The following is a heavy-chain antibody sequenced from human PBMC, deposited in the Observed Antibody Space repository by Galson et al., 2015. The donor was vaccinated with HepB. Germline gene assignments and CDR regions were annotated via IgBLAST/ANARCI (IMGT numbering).Heavy chain of an antibody. CDR3: ARDSDYVTPHAFDY. CDR2: IWYDGSNK. D-gene: IGHD4-17*01. V-gene: IGHV3-33*01. CDR1: GFTFSSYG. J-gene: IGHJ4*02. Sequence: SLRLSCAASGFTFSSYGMHWVRQAPGKGLEWVAVIWYDGSNKYYADSVKGRFTISRDNSKNTLYLQMNSLRAEDTAVYYCARDSDYVTPHAFDYWGQGTLVTVSS.